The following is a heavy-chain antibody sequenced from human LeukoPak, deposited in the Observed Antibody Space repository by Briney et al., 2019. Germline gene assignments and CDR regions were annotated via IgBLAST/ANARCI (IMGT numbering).Heavy chain of an antibody. CDR1: GYTFTDYY. V-gene: IGHV1-2*02. Sequence: ASVKVSCKASGYTFTDYYMHWVRQAPGEGLEWMGWINPNSGGTNYAQKIQGRVTMTRDTSISTAYMELSRLTSDDTAVYYCAREDYIVVVTGLCFVYWGQGTLVTVSS. D-gene: IGHD2-21*02. CDR2: INPNSGGT. J-gene: IGHJ4*02. CDR3: AREDYIVVVTGLCFVY.